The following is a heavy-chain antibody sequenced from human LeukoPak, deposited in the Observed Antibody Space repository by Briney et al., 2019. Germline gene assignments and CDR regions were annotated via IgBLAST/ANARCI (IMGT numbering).Heavy chain of an antibody. J-gene: IGHJ4*02. CDR3: ASLYVGSTHLDF. D-gene: IGHD1-26*01. CDR1: GGSIGSSSYY. CDR2: IYYSGTT. V-gene: IGHV4-39*01. Sequence: SETLSLTCTVSGGSIGSSSYYWGWFRQPPGKGLEWIGGIYYSGTTYYNPSLRSRVTISIDPSNSQFALKLYSVTAADTAVYYCASLYVGSTHLDFWGQGTLVTVSS.